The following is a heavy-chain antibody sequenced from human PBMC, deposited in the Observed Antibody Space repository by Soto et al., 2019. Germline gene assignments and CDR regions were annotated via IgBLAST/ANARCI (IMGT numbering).Heavy chain of an antibody. CDR1: GGSISSGDYY. CDR3: ASAISTDAFDI. CDR2: IYYSGST. J-gene: IGHJ3*02. V-gene: IGHV4-30-4*01. Sequence: SETLSLTCTVSGGSISSGDYYWSWIRQPPGKGLEWIGYIYYSGSTYYNPSLKSRVTISVDTSKNQFSLKLSSVTAADTAVYYCASAISTDAFDIWGQGTMVTVSS.